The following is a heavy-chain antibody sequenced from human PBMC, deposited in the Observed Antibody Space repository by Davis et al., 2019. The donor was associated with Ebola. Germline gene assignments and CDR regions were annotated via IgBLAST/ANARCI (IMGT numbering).Heavy chain of an antibody. D-gene: IGHD5-12*01. J-gene: IGHJ6*02. CDR3: ARGLSGYDHYYYGMDV. CDR1: GFTFTNYW. V-gene: IGHV3-74*01. CDR2: INSDGSSI. Sequence: HTGGSLRLSCAAFGFTFTNYWMHWVRQAPGKGLVWVSRINSDGSSINYADSVKGRFTISRDNAKNTLYLQMNSLRAGDTAVYYCARGLSGYDHYYYGMDVWGQGTTVTVSS.